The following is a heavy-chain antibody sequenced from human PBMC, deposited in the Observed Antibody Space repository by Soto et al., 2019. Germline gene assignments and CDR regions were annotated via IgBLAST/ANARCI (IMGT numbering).Heavy chain of an antibody. J-gene: IGHJ4*02. CDR3: ARNYLESGGGFDY. Sequence: EVQLVASGGGLIQPGGSLRLSCAASGFTVSSYYMSCVRQAPGKGLEWVSVIYSGGSTYYADSLKGRFTISRDNSKNTLYLQMNSLRAEDTAVYYCARNYLESGGGFDYWGQGTLVTVSS. CDR1: GFTVSSYY. V-gene: IGHV3-53*01. D-gene: IGHD2-15*01. CDR2: IYSGGST.